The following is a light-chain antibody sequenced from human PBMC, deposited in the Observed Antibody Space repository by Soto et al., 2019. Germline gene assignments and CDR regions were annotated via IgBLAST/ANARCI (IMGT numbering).Light chain of an antibody. J-gene: IGLJ1*01. V-gene: IGLV2-14*01. CDR3: SSYTSICTPCV. Sequence: QSALTQPASVSGSPGQSITISCTGTSSDVGGYNSVSWYQQHPGKAPKLMIYEVSNRPSGVSKRFSGSKSGSTASLTISGLQAEDEADYYCSSYTSICTPCVFVTRTMVTGL. CDR2: EVS. CDR1: SSDVGGYNS.